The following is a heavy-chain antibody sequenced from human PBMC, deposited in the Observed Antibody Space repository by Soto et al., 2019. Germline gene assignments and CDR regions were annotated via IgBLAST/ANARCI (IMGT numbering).Heavy chain of an antibody. CDR3: ARDRSMIVVVPGY. Sequence: LSLTCAVYGGSFSGYYWSWIRQPPGKGLEWVALISYDGSNKYYADSVKGRFTISRDNSKNTLYLQMNSLRADDTAIYYCARDRSMIVVVPGYWGQGTLVTVSS. D-gene: IGHD3-22*01. J-gene: IGHJ4*02. V-gene: IGHV3-30-3*01. CDR1: GGSFSGYY. CDR2: ISYDGSNK.